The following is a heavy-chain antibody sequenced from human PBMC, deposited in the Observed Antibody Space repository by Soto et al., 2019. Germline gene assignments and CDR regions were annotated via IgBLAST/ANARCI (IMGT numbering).Heavy chain of an antibody. CDR1: GFTFSSYG. CDR3: ARDYSDYYDSSGYFLGYYGMDV. D-gene: IGHD3-22*01. J-gene: IGHJ6*02. Sequence: QVQLVESGGGVVQPGRSLRLSCAASGFTFSSYGMHWVRQAPGKGLEWVAVIWYDGSNKYYADSVKGRFTISRDNSKNTLYLQMNSLRAEDTAVYYCARDYSDYYDSSGYFLGYYGMDVWGQGTTVTVSS. CDR2: IWYDGSNK. V-gene: IGHV3-33*01.